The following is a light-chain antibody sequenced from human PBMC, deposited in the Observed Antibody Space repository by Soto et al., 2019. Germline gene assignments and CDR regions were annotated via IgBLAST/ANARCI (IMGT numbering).Light chain of an antibody. V-gene: IGLV2-11*01. CDR3: CSYAGNSLWV. CDR2: DVS. CDR1: SSDVGGYNY. Sequence: QSALTQPLSVSGSPGQSVTISCTGTSSDVGGYNYVSWYQQHPGKAPKLVIYDVSKRPSGVPDRFSGSKSANTASLTISGLQAEDEADYYCCSYAGNSLWVFGGGTKLTVL. J-gene: IGLJ3*02.